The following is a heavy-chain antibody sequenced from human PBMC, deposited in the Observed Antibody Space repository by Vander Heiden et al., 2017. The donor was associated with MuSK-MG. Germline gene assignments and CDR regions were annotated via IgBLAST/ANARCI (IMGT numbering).Heavy chain of an antibody. J-gene: IGHJ4*02. Sequence: EVQLLESGGGLVQPGGSLRLSCAASGFHFGSEAMGWVRQAPGKGLEWVSAISGSGGSTYYADSVKGRFTISRDNSKNTLYLQMNSLRAEDTAVYYCAKGHSVVVAATLDYWGQGTLVTVSS. D-gene: IGHD2-15*01. V-gene: IGHV3-23*01. CDR1: GFHFGSEA. CDR2: ISGSGGST. CDR3: AKGHSVVVAATLDY.